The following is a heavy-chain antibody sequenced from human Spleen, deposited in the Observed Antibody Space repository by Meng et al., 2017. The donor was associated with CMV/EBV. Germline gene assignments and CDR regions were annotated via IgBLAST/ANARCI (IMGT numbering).Heavy chain of an antibody. J-gene: IGHJ6*02. Sequence: GGSLRLSCAASGFTFSSYWMSWDRQAPGKGLEWVANIKQDGSEKYYVDSVKGRFTISRDNAKNSLYLQMNSLRAEDTAVYYCARDRGYSYGYFSYYYYYGMDVWGQGTTVTVSS. D-gene: IGHD5-18*01. CDR2: IKQDGSEK. CDR3: ARDRGYSYGYFSYYYYYGMDV. CDR1: GFTFSSYW. V-gene: IGHV3-7*01.